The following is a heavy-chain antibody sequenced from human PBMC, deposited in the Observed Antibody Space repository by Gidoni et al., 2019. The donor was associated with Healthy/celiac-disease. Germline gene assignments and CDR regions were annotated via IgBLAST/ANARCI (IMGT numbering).Heavy chain of an antibody. CDR1: GYTFTGSY. D-gene: IGHD3-22*01. J-gene: IGHJ6*02. CDR3: ARGDVTMIVVEDYYYGMDV. CDR2: INPNSGGT. Sequence: QVQLVQSGAEVTKPGPSVKVSCKASGYTFTGSYMHWVRQAPGQGFEWMGWINPNSGGTNYAQKFQGRVTMTRDTSISTAYMELSRLRSDDTAVYYCARGDVTMIVVEDYYYGMDVWGQGTTVTVSS. V-gene: IGHV1-2*02.